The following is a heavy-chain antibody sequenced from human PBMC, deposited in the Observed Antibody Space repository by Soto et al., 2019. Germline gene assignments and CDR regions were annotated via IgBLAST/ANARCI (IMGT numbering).Heavy chain of an antibody. V-gene: IGHV3-30-3*01. CDR1: GFTFSSYA. J-gene: IGHJ6*02. Sequence: GRSLRLSCAASGFTFSSYAMHWVRQAPGKGLEWVAVISYDGSNKYYADSVKGRFTISRDNSKNTLYLQMNSLRAEDTAVYYCARDGGRQQLVRWYYYYGMDVWGQGTTVTVSS. CDR2: ISYDGSNK. D-gene: IGHD6-13*01. CDR3: ARDGGRQQLVRWYYYYGMDV.